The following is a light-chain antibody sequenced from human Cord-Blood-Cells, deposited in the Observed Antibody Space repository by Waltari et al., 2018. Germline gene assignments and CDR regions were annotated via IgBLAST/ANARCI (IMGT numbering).Light chain of an antibody. Sequence: EIVMTQSPATLSVSPGERATLSCRASQSVSSNLAWYQQKPGQAPRLLIYGASSLQSGVPSRFSGSGSGTDFTLTISSLQPEDFATYYCQQSYSTRYTFGQGTKLEIK. CDR2: GAS. J-gene: IGKJ2*01. CDR3: QQSYSTRYT. CDR1: QSVSSN. V-gene: IGKV3-15*01.